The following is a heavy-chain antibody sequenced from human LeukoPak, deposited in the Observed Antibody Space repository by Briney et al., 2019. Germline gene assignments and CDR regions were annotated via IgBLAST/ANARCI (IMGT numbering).Heavy chain of an antibody. CDR1: GFTFSCYA. V-gene: IGHV3-23*01. D-gene: IGHD1-14*01. CDR2: ISGSGGNT. Sequence: PGGSLRLSCAASGFTFSCYATSWVRQAPGKGLEWVSAISGSGGNTYYADSVKGRFTISRDNSKNTLYLQMNSLRAEDTAVYYCAKALAGDYYYYGMDVWGQGTTVTVSS. CDR3: AKALAGDYYYYGMDV. J-gene: IGHJ6*02.